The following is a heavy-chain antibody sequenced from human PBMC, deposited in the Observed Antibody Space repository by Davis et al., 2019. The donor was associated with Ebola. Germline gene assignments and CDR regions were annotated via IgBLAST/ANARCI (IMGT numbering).Heavy chain of an antibody. D-gene: IGHD3-10*01. CDR2: IYPGDSDT. CDR3: VRGEVQGVIYPDAFDI. Sequence: PGGSLRLSCKGSGYSFTSYWIGWVRQMPGKGLEWMGIIYPGDSDTRYSPSFQGQVTISADKSISTAYLQWSSLKASDTAMYYCVRGEVQGVIYPDAFDIWGQGTMVTVSS. V-gene: IGHV5-51*01. J-gene: IGHJ3*02. CDR1: GYSFTSYW.